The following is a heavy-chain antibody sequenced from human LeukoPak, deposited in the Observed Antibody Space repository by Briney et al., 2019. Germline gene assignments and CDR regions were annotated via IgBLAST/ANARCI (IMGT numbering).Heavy chain of an antibody. D-gene: IGHD3-9*01. CDR2: ISGSGGST. CDR1: GFTFDDYA. Sequence: PGGSLRLSCAASGFTFDDYAMSWVRQAPGKGLEWVSAISGSGGSTYYADSVKGRFTISRDNSKNTLYLQMNSLRAEDTAVYYCAKSGFYDILTGYYAPLGAFDIWGQGTMVTVSS. V-gene: IGHV3-23*01. J-gene: IGHJ3*02. CDR3: AKSGFYDILTGYYAPLGAFDI.